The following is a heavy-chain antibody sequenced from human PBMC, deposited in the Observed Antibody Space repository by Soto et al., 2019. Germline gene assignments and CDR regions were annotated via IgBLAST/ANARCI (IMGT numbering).Heavy chain of an antibody. D-gene: IGHD3-3*01. Sequence: EVQLLASGGGLVQPGGSLRLSCAASGFTFSSYAMSWVRQAPGKGLEWVSAISGSGGSTYYADSVKGRFTISRDNSKNTLYLQMNSLRAEDTAVYYCAKATVFGVVIIGAFDIWGQGTMVTVSS. CDR1: GFTFSSYA. J-gene: IGHJ3*02. V-gene: IGHV3-23*01. CDR3: AKATVFGVVIIGAFDI. CDR2: ISGSGGST.